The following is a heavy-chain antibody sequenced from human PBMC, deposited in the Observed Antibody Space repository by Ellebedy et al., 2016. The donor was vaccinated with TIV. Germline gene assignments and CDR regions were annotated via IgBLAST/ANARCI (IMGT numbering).Heavy chain of an antibody. CDR1: RFTLTTFGVR. D-gene: IGHD3-22*01. CDR3: ARTHSRGDGMDV. J-gene: IGHJ6*02. CDR2: IDWDDTR. Sequence: SGPTLVKPTQTLTLTCTLSRFTLTTFGVRVSWIRQPPGKPLEWLARIDWDDTRFYSTFLKTRLTISSDTSKNQVVLTMTNMDPVDTATYYCARTHSRGDGMDVWGQGTTVTVSS. V-gene: IGHV2-70*04.